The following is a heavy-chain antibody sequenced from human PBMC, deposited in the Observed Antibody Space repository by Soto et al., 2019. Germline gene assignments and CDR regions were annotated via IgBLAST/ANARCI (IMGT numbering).Heavy chain of an antibody. V-gene: IGHV4-59*11. Sequence: QVQLQESGPGLVKPSETLFLTCVVSGGSISSHYWSWIRQPPGSGLEWMGFVHYSGSTNYSPSLKSRVTMSVDTSTNQFSLNLTSVTAADTAFYFCARRDYSTSSLGPFDYWGQGILVTVSS. D-gene: IGHD6-6*01. CDR3: ARRDYSTSSLGPFDY. CDR1: GGSISSHY. CDR2: VHYSGST. J-gene: IGHJ4*02.